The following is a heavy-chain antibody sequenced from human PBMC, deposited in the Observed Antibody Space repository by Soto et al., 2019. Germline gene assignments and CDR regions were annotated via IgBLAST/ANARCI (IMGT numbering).Heavy chain of an antibody. Sequence: EVQLLESGGGLVQPGGSLRLSCTTSGFSFSNYAMSWVRQAPGKGLEWVSAITSSADSTYSADSVKGRFTISRDNSQSTLYLQMTGLRAEDTAVYFCAKDRASGWYSAFDYWGQGALVTVSS. J-gene: IGHJ4*02. CDR2: ITSSADST. V-gene: IGHV3-23*01. CDR1: GFSFSNYA. CDR3: AKDRASGWYSAFDY. D-gene: IGHD6-19*01.